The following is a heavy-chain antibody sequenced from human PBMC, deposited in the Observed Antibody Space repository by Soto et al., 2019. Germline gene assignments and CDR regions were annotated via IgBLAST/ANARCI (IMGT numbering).Heavy chain of an antibody. CDR2: ISGSGGSA. V-gene: IGHV3-23*01. CDR3: AKCPRWVTTQFNFDY. Sequence: PGGSLRLSCAASGFTFSSYAMSWVRQAPGKGLEWVSAISGSGGSAYYADSVKGRFTISRDNSKNTLYLQMNSLRAEDTAVYYCAKCPRWVTTQFNFDYWAQGTLVTVSS. J-gene: IGHJ4*02. D-gene: IGHD2-21*02. CDR1: GFTFSSYA.